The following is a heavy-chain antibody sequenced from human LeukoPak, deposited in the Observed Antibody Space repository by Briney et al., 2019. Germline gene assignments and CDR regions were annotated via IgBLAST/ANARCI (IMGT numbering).Heavy chain of an antibody. Sequence: GGSLRLSCVGSGYIFNSYEMNWVRQAPGKGLEWVSYISSSGSSIYYADSVKGRFTISRDNAKNSLYLQMNNLRAEDTVVYYCARALVRGIMIWGQGTLVTVSS. J-gene: IGHJ4*02. V-gene: IGHV3-48*03. CDR3: ARALVRGIMI. CDR2: ISSSGSSI. CDR1: GYIFNSYE. D-gene: IGHD3-10*01.